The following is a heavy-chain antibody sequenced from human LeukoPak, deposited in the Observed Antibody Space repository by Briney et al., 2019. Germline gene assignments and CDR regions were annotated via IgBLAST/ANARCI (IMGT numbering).Heavy chain of an antibody. CDR2: ISYDGSNK. D-gene: IGHD6-19*01. CDR1: GFNFSIYA. CDR3: AKVPYSSGWYRFDY. J-gene: IGHJ4*02. V-gene: IGHV3-30*04. Sequence: GRSLRLSCAASGFNFSIYAMHWVRQAPGKGLEWVAVISYDGSNKYYADSVKGRFTISRDNSKNTLYLQMNSLRAEDTAVYYCAKVPYSSGWYRFDYWGQGTLVTVSS.